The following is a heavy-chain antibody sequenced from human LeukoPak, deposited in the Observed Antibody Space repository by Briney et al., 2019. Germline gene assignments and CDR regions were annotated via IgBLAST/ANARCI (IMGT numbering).Heavy chain of an antibody. CDR2: ISSSGSTI. Sequence: GGSLRLSCAASGFTFSSYEMNWVRQAPGKGLEWVSYISSSGSTIYYADSVKGRFTVSRDNAKNSLYLQMNSLRAEDTAVYYCARESRGDIVVVVAATHFDYWGQGTLVTVSS. CDR3: ARESRGDIVVVVAATHFDY. J-gene: IGHJ4*02. CDR1: GFTFSSYE. V-gene: IGHV3-48*03. D-gene: IGHD2-15*01.